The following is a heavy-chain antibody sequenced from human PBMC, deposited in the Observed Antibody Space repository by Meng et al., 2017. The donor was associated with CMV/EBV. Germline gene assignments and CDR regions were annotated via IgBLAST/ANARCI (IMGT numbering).Heavy chain of an antibody. CDR1: GGSFSGYY. Sequence: VQLQCWGEGLLKSSGALSLTCAVYGGSFSGYYWSWLRQPPGKGLEWIGEINHSGSTNYNPSLKSRVIISVDTSKNQFSLKLSSVTAADTAVYYCARGTIFGVVWIGYFDYWGQGTLVTVSS. J-gene: IGHJ4*02. CDR3: ARGTIFGVVWIGYFDY. V-gene: IGHV4-34*01. D-gene: IGHD3-3*02. CDR2: INHSGST.